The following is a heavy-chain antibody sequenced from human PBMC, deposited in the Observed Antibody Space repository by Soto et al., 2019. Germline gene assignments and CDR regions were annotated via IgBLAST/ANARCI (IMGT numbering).Heavy chain of an antibody. D-gene: IGHD1-1*01. CDR2: IKSNTDGGTT. CDR1: GFTFSNAW. Sequence: EVQLVESGGGLVKPGGSLRLSCAASGFTFSNAWMNWVRQAPGKGLEWVGRIKSNTDGGTTDYAAPVKGRFTISRDDSKNTLYLQMNSLKTEDTAVYYCTTVRTIVGFPADYWGQGTLVTVSS. CDR3: TTVRTIVGFPADY. V-gene: IGHV3-15*07. J-gene: IGHJ4*02.